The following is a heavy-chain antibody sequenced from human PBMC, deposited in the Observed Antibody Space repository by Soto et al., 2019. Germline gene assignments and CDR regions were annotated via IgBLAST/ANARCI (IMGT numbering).Heavy chain of an antibody. CDR1: GAPISGYY. CDR3: ARVGKYYYNGLDV. V-gene: IGHV4-59*01. Sequence: QVQLQESGPGLVKPSETLSLTCAISGAPISGYYWTWIRQPPGKGLEWIGYIYYTGNTKYSPSLKSRVTISVDTSKNPLSLMLTSVTAAATAVYYCARVGKYYYNGLDVWGQGTTVTVSS. CDR2: IYYTGNT. J-gene: IGHJ6*02.